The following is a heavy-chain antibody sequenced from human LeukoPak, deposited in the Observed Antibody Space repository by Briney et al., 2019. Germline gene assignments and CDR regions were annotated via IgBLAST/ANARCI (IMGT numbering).Heavy chain of an antibody. J-gene: IGHJ3*02. CDR2: IHTSGST. CDR3: ARDRGELWDAFDI. D-gene: IGHD4-23*01. Sequence: PSETLSLTCTVSGGSISSYYWTWSRQPAGKGLEWIGRIHTSGSTNYNPSLKSRVTMSLDTSKNQFSLNLSSVTAADTAVYYCARDRGELWDAFDIWGQGTMVTVSS. CDR1: GGSISSYY. V-gene: IGHV4-4*07.